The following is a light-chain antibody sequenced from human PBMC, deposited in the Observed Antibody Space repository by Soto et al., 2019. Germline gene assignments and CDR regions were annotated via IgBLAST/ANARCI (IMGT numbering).Light chain of an antibody. V-gene: IGKV1-39*01. CDR1: QSISSY. CDR3: QQSYSTPPT. J-gene: IGKJ1*01. CDR2: AAS. Sequence: DIQITHSPSSLSASVGDRVTITCRASQSISSYLNWYQQKPGKAPKLLIYAASSLQSGVPSRFSGSGSGTDLTLTISSLQPEDFATYYCQQSYSTPPTFGQGTKVDIK.